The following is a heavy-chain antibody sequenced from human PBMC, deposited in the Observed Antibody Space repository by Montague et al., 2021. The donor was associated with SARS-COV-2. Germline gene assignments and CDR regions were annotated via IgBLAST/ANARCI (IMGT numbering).Heavy chain of an antibody. CDR1: GGSISSSTYY. D-gene: IGHD1-26*01. J-gene: IGHJ4*02. CDR2: IHHGGST. V-gene: IGHV4-39*07. CDR3: ARGRYGGAAY. Sequence: SETLSLTCTVSGGSISSSTYYWGWIRQPPGKGLEWIGSIHHGGSTYYNPSLETRVTISADTSKKQFSLKFSSVSAADTAVYYCARGRYGGAAYWGQGTLVTVTS.